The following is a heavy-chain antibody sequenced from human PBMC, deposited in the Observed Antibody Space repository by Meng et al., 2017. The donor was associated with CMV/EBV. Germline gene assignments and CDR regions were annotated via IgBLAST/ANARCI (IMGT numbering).Heavy chain of an antibody. CDR3: ARELVVVVPAATPYYYYGMDV. Sequence: GGSLRLSCAASGFTFSSYWMSWVRQAPGKGLEWVANIKQDGSEKYYVDSVKGRFTISRDNAKNSLYLQMNSLRAEDTAVYYCARELVVVVPAATPYYYYGMDVWGQGTTVTVSS. D-gene: IGHD2-2*01. CDR2: IKQDGSEK. V-gene: IGHV3-7*01. CDR1: GFTFSSYW. J-gene: IGHJ6*02.